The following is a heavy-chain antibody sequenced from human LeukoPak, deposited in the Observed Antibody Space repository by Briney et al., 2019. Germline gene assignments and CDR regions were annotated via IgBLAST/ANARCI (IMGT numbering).Heavy chain of an antibody. V-gene: IGHV3-23*01. D-gene: IGHD1-26*01. CDR1: GFTFSIFA. CDR3: AKDYSGSYYYFDY. CDR2: ISGGGGST. Sequence: GGSLRLSCAASGFTFSIFAMSWVRQAPGKGLEWVSTISGGGGSTFYADSVRGRLTISRDKSKNTLYLQVNSLRAEDTAVYYCAKDYSGSYYYFDYWGQGTLVTVSS. J-gene: IGHJ4*02.